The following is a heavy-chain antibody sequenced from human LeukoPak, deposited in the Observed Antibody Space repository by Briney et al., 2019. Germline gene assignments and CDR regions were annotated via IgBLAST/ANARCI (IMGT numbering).Heavy chain of an antibody. CDR2: IKSNTDGGTT. D-gene: IGHD6-13*01. J-gene: IGHJ4*02. V-gene: IGHV3-15*01. CDR1: GFTINNAW. Sequence: GGSLRLSCAASGFTINNAWMSWVRQAPGKGPEWVGRIKSNTDGGTTDYAAPVKGRFTISRDDSTNTLFLQMNSLKTEDTAVYYCTTAARGDSHPYYFDYWGQGTLVTVSS. CDR3: TTAARGDSHPYYFDY.